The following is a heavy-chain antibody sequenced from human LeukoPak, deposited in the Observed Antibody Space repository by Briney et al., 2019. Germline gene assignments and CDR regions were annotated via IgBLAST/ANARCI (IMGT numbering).Heavy chain of an antibody. Sequence: GGSLRLSCAASGFTFSSYWMSWVRQAPGKGLEWVANIKQDGSEKYYVDSVKGRFTISRDNAKNSLYLQMNSLRAEDTAVYYCARESLAPGPYMDVWGKGTTVTVSS. CDR3: ARESLAPGPYMDV. CDR2: IKQDGSEK. CDR1: GFTFSSYW. V-gene: IGHV3-7*01. J-gene: IGHJ6*03.